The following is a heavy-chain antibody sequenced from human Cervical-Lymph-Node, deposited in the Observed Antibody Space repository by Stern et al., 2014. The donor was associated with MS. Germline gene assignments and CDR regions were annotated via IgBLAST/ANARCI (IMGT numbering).Heavy chain of an antibody. CDR2: IYWDDDK. CDR3: AHSRVKYCRGGTCYSSLFDY. J-gene: IGHJ4*02. V-gene: IGHV2-5*02. CDR1: GFSLATAGVG. Sequence: ESGPTLVKPTQTVTLTCTLSGFSLATAGVGVGWIRQPPGKALEWLALIYWDDDKLYSPALKNRLTIIKDTSKNQVVLTMTNVDPVDTATYYCAHSRVKYCRGGTCYSSLFDYWGQGTLVTVSS. D-gene: IGHD2-15*01.